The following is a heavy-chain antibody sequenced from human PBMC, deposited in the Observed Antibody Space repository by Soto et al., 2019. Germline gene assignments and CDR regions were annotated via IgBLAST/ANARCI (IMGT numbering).Heavy chain of an antibody. CDR3: ARRYCSSTSCLAGFDP. Sequence: SETLSLTCAVYGGSFSADHWTWIRQPPGKGLEWIGEISHSGSTNCNPSLKSRVAISVDTSKNQFSLKLKSVTAADTAVYYCARRYCSSTSCLAGFDPWGRGTLVTVSS. CDR1: GGSFSADH. CDR2: ISHSGST. V-gene: IGHV4-34*01. J-gene: IGHJ5*02. D-gene: IGHD2-2*01.